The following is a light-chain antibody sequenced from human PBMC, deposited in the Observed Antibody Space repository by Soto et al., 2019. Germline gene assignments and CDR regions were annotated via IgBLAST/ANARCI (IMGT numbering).Light chain of an antibody. CDR3: QSYDSSLSAYV. Sequence: QSVLTQPPSVSGAPGQRVTISCTGSSSNIGAGYDAHWYQHLPGTAPKLLIFYNSNRPSGVPDRFPGSKSGTSASLAITGLQAEDEAEYYCQSYDSSLSAYVFGTGTKVTVL. CDR2: YNS. CDR1: SSNIGAGYD. V-gene: IGLV1-40*01. J-gene: IGLJ1*01.